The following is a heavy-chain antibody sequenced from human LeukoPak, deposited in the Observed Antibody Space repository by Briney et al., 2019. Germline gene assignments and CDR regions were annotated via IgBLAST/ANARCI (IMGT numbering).Heavy chain of an antibody. D-gene: IGHD6-19*01. CDR2: ICGSGGRT. CDR1: GFTFNTYA. J-gene: IGHJ4*02. CDR3: AKTTVGYSSGRYPGWPADC. Sequence: GGSLRLSCAASGFTFNTYAIYWVRQAPGKGLEWVSGICGSGGRTYYADSVKGRFTISRDNSKNTVYLQMKSLTADDTAIYYCAKTTVGYSSGRYPGWPADCWGQGTLVTVSS. V-gene: IGHV3-23*01.